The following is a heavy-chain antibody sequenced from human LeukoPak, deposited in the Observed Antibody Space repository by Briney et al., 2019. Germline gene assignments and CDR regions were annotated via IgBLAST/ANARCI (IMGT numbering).Heavy chain of an antibody. CDR2: IYSGGGT. CDR3: ATFTPLRAFDF. CDR1: EFTVSSNH. D-gene: IGHD3-16*01. V-gene: IGHV3-66*01. Sequence: PGGSLRLSCAASEFTVSSNHMNWVRQAPGKGLEWVSFIYSGGGTYYADSVRGRFAISRDSSKNTLYLQMNRLRAEDTAVYFCATFTPLRAFDFWGQGTLVTVSS. J-gene: IGHJ4*02.